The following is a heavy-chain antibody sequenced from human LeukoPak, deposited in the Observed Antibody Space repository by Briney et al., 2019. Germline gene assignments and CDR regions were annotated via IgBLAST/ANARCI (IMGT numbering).Heavy chain of an antibody. V-gene: IGHV3-23*01. J-gene: IGHJ3*02. Sequence: GGSLRLSCAASGFTFSSYAMSWVRQAPGKGLEWVSAISGSGGSTYYADSVKGRFTISRDNSKNTLYLQMNSLRAEDTAVYYCAKDGHVFRRWLQFGGGSDAFDIWGQGTMVTVSS. CDR3: AKDGHVFRRWLQFGGGSDAFDI. D-gene: IGHD5-24*01. CDR2: ISGSGGST. CDR1: GFTFSSYA.